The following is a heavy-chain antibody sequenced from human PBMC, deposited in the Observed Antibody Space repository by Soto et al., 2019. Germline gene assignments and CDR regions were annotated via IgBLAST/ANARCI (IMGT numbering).Heavy chain of an antibody. V-gene: IGHV3-21*01. Sequence: EVQLVESGGGLVKPGGSLRLSCAASGFTFSSYSMNWVRQAPGKGLEWVSSISSSSSYIYYADSVKGRFTISRDNAKNSLYLQMNSLRAEDTAVYYCARDPEGRFVEWLSSRWFDPWGQGTLVTVSS. CDR3: ARDPEGRFVEWLSSRWFDP. CDR2: ISSSSSYI. J-gene: IGHJ5*02. D-gene: IGHD3-3*01. CDR1: GFTFSSYS.